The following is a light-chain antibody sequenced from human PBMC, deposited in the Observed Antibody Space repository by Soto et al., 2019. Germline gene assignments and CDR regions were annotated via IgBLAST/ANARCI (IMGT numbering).Light chain of an antibody. CDR1: SSDVGGYNY. CDR2: EVS. V-gene: IGLV2-14*01. Sequence: QSALTQPASVSGSPGQSITISCTGTSSDVGGYNYVSWYQQHPGKAPKLMIYEVSNRPSGVSNRFSGSKSGNTASLTISGLQAEDEADYYCGTWDSSLGADWVFGGGTKLTVL. J-gene: IGLJ3*02. CDR3: GTWDSSLGADWV.